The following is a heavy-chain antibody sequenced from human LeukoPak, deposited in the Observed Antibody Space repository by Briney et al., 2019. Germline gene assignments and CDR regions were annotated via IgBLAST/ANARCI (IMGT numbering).Heavy chain of an antibody. CDR3: ARDLQYFDL. V-gene: IGHV3-21*01. CDR1: GFYTISSYS. J-gene: IGHJ2*01. CDR2: ITSSSTYI. Sequence: PGGSLRLSCAASGFYTISSYSMNWVRQAPGKGLEWVSSITSSSTYIYYADSVKGRFTISRDNAKNSLYLQMNSLRAEDTAVYYCARDLQYFDLWGRGTLVTVSS.